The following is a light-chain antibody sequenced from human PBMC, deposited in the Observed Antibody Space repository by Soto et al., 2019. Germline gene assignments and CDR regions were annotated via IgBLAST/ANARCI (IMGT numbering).Light chain of an antibody. V-gene: IGKV3-20*01. CDR3: QQYGGSFPWT. CDR1: QSFSSGY. CDR2: GAS. Sequence: EIVLTQSPGTLSLSPGERATLSCRASQSFSSGYVALYQQKPGQTPRLLIYGASTRATGIPDRFSGSGSGTEFTLIISRLEPEDFGVYYCQQYGGSFPWTFGQGTKLEIK. J-gene: IGKJ2*02.